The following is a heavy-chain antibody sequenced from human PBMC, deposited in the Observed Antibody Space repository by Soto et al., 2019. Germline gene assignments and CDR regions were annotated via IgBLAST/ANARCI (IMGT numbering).Heavy chain of an antibody. V-gene: IGHV3-23*01. J-gene: IGHJ4*02. CDR2: ISGSGVNT. CDR3: AKDHRSSGSGSYSEFDY. D-gene: IGHD3-10*01. CDR1: GFTFSSYA. Sequence: HPGGSLRLSCAASGFTFSSYAMSWVRQAPGKGLEWVSAISGSGVNTYYADSVKGRFTISRDSSKNTLYLQMNSLRAEDTAVYYCAKDHRSSGSGSYSEFDYWGQGTLVTVSS.